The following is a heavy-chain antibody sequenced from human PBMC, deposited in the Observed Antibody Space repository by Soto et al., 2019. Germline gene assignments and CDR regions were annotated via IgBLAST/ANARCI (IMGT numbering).Heavy chain of an antibody. J-gene: IGHJ4*02. CDR1: GFTFSGSG. CDR3: AKEVHSWNYFDY. Sequence: GGSLRLSCAASGFTFSGSGMHGVRQAPGKGLEWVAVIAYDGSNKFYADSVKGRFTISRDNFRNTLYRHMNSLRADDTSFYYCAKEVHSWNYFDYWGQGTLVTVSS. CDR2: IAYDGSNK. D-gene: IGHD1-20*01. V-gene: IGHV3-30*18.